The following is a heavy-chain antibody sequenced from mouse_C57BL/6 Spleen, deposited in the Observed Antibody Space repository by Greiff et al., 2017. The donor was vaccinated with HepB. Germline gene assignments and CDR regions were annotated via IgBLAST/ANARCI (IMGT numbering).Heavy chain of an antibody. J-gene: IGHJ2*01. V-gene: IGHV1-50*01. Sequence: QVQLQQPGAELVKPGASVKLSCKASGYTFTSYWMQWVKQRPGQGLEWIGEIDPSDSSTNYNQKFKGKATLAVDTSSSTAYMQLSSLTSEGAAVYYCARGGYWGQGTTLTVSS. CDR3: ARGGY. CDR2: IDPSDSST. CDR1: GYTFTSYW.